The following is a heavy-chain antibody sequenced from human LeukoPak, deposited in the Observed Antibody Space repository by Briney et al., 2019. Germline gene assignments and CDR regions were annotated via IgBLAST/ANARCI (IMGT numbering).Heavy chain of an antibody. CDR3: AREWDAFDI. Sequence: ASVKVSCKASGGTFSSYAISWVRQAPGQGLEWMGWISAYNGNTNYAQKLQGRVTMTTDTSTSTAYMELRSLRSDDTAVYYSAREWDAFDIWGQGTMVTVSS. J-gene: IGHJ3*02. CDR2: ISAYNGNT. CDR1: GGTFSSYA. V-gene: IGHV1-18*04.